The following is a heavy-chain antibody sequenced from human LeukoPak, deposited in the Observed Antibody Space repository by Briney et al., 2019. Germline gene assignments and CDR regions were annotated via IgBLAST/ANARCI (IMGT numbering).Heavy chain of an antibody. CDR3: ARDQDIVVVVAALRQREMGGFDP. V-gene: IGHV1-2*02. CDR1: GYIFTNYQ. D-gene: IGHD2-15*01. Sequence: ASVKVCCKPVGYIFTNYQVHWVRESPGQRLGWMGWINLDRVVADYAQNFQGRITMTRDTSISTAYMELSRLRSDDTAVYYCARDQDIVVVVAALRQREMGGFDPWGQGTLVTVSS. J-gene: IGHJ5*02. CDR2: INLDRVVA.